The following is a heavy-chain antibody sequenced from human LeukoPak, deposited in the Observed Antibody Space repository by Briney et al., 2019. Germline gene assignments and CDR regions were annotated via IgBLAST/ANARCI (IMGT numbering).Heavy chain of an antibody. Sequence: SETLSLTCTVSGGSISSYYWSWIRQPPGKGLEWIGNIYYSGSTNYNPSLKSRVTISIDTSKNQFSLKVSSVTAADTAVYYCARAHSSGWPHMFDPWGQGTLVTVPS. J-gene: IGHJ5*02. CDR3: ARAHSSGWPHMFDP. V-gene: IGHV4-59*01. CDR2: IYYSGST. CDR1: GGSISSYY. D-gene: IGHD6-19*01.